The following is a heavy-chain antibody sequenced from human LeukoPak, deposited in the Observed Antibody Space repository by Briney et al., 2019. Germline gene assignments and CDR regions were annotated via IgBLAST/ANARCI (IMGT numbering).Heavy chain of an antibody. Sequence: GGSLRLSCAASGFSFSSYGMNWVRQAPGKGLEWISYITGSSSTIYYADPVKGRFTISRDYAKNTLYLHMNSLREEDTAVYYCARETAVAGNDYWGQGTLVTVSS. CDR3: ARETAVAGNDY. J-gene: IGHJ4*02. D-gene: IGHD6-19*01. V-gene: IGHV3-48*02. CDR1: GFSFSSYG. CDR2: ITGSSSTI.